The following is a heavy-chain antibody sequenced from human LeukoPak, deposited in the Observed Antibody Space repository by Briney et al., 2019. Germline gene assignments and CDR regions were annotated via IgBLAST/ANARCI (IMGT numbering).Heavy chain of an antibody. CDR1: GFTFSSYA. CDR3: AKDLGGTIFGVASDY. V-gene: IGHV3-23*01. D-gene: IGHD3-3*01. CDR2: ISGIGGTT. J-gene: IGHJ4*02. Sequence: PGGSMRLSCAASGFTFSSYAMSWVRQPAGKGLEWVSFISGIGGTTFYADSVKGRFTISRDNSKNTLYLQMNSLRAEDTAVYYCAKDLGGTIFGVASDYWGQGTLVTVSS.